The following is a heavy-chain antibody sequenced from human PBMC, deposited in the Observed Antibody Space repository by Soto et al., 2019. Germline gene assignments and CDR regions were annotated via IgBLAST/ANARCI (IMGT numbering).Heavy chain of an antibody. V-gene: IGHV4-30-4*01. CDR1: GGSISSGDYY. Sequence: SETLSLTCTVSGGSISSGDYYWSWIRQPPGKGLEWIGYIYYSGSTYYNPSLKSRVTISVDTSKNQFSLKLSSVTAADTAVYYCARGGGYCSSTSCYTSTAWFDPWGQGTLVTVSS. CDR3: ARGGGYCSSTSCYTSTAWFDP. D-gene: IGHD2-2*02. J-gene: IGHJ5*02. CDR2: IYYSGST.